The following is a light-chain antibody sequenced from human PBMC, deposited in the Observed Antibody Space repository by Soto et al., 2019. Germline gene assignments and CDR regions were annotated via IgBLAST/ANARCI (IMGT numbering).Light chain of an antibody. CDR1: TRGIHDFNS. V-gene: IGLV2-14*01. Sequence: QSVLTRPASVSGSPGQSITISCSRPTRGIHDFNSISWYRHHPGKAPRLIVYDVNKRPSGIAPRFSGSKSRLTASLTISGLQGEDEADYFCTSYTAKNTLVFGTGTTVTVL. CDR3: TSYTAKNTLV. CDR2: DVN. J-gene: IGLJ1*01.